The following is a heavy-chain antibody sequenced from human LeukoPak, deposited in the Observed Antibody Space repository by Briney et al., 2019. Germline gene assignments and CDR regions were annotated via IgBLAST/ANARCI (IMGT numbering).Heavy chain of an antibody. D-gene: IGHD5-18*01. CDR2: ISSSSSTI. Sequence: QSGGSLRLSCAASGFIFSNYEMNWVRRAPGKGLEWVSYISSSSSTIYYADSVKGRFTISRDNAKNSLYLQMNSLRAEDTAVYYCARRNLFSYGEYYYYYYMDVWGKGTTVTVSS. CDR1: GFIFSNYE. V-gene: IGHV3-48*01. J-gene: IGHJ6*03. CDR3: ARRNLFSYGEYYYYYYMDV.